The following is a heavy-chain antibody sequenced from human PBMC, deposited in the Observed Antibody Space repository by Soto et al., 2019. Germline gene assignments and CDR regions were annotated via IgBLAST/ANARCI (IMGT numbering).Heavy chain of an antibody. J-gene: IGHJ4*02. CDR3: AKNSRGYTGYDLFDY. V-gene: IGHV1-18*01. D-gene: IGHD5-12*01. CDR2: ISAYNGNT. Sequence: ASVKVSCKASGYTFTSYGISWVRQAPGQGLEWMGWISAYNGNTNYAQKLQGRVTMTTDTSTSTAYMELRSLRSDDTAVYYCAKNSRGYTGYDLFDYWCQGTLLPVSS. CDR1: GYTFTSYG.